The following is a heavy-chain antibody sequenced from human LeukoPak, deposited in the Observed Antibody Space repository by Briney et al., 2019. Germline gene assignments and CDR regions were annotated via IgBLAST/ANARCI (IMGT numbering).Heavy chain of an antibody. CDR1: GFTLSSYW. D-gene: IGHD1-1*01. J-gene: IGHJ5*02. CDR2: INTDGSRT. V-gene: IGHV3-74*01. CDR3: ARVVASYNWNDINWFDP. Sequence: GGSLRLSCAASGFTLSSYWMHWVRQAPGKGLVWVSRINTDGSRTNYADSVKGRFTIARDNAKNTLYLQMNSLRAEDTAVYYCARVVASYNWNDINWFDPWGQGTLVTVSS.